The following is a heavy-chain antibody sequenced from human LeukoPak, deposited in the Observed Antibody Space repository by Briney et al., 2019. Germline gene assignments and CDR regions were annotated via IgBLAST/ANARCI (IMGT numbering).Heavy chain of an antibody. Sequence: SGTLSLTCPVSGGSISSYYWGWIRPPPGKGLEWIAYISDIGSINYNPSLKSRVTISLDTSKNQFSLKLSSVTAADTAVYYCAGHHPRNTVDFWGQGTLVTVSS. CDR2: ISDIGSI. D-gene: IGHD2/OR15-2a*01. CDR3: AGHHPRNTVDF. J-gene: IGHJ4*02. V-gene: IGHV4-59*08. CDR1: GGSISSYY.